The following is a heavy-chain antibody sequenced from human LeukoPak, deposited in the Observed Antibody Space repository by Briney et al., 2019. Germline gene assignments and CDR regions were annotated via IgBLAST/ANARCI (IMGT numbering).Heavy chain of an antibody. CDR1: GFTFSDYG. V-gene: IGHV3-30*18. D-gene: IGHD2/OR15-2a*01. Sequence: PPGGSLRLSCAASGFTFSDYGMHWVRQAPGKGLEWVAVISYDGSSKDYADSVKGRFTISRDNSKNTLYLQMNSLTVEDTAVYYCAKAADQYYYSYFYYMDVWGKGTTVTVSS. CDR2: ISYDGSSK. CDR3: AKAADQYYYSYFYYMDV. J-gene: IGHJ6*03.